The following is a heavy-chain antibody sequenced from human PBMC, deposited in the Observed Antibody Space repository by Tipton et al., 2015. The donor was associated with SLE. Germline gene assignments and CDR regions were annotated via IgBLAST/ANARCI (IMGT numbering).Heavy chain of an antibody. CDR2: ISPSGDRK. V-gene: IGHV3-11*01. CDR1: QFNFRDFY. J-gene: IGHJ4*02. D-gene: IGHD6-13*01. CDR3: ARDLGGYYGSSGLWQERRWAFAY. Sequence: SLRLSCVASQFNFRDFYMSWVRQAPGKGLEWVADISPSGDRKYYADSVKGQFIISRDNTRKTLNLQMNTLRGEDTATYFCARDLGGYYGSSGLWQERRWAFAYWGQGTLVTVSS.